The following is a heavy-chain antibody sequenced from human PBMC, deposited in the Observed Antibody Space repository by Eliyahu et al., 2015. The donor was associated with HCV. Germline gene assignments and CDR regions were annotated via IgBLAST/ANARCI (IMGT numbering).Heavy chain of an antibody. CDR1: GGSFSRYY. CDR3: ARQVIYYGMDV. CDR2: INHGEDT. Sequence: QVQLQQWGAGLLKPSETLSLTCVAHGGSFSRYYWSWIRQPPGKGLEWIGEINHGEDTNYNPSLKSRVTMSVDTSKNQFSLRLSSVTAADTAVYYCARQVIYYGMDVWGQGTTVSVSS. V-gene: IGHV4-34*01. D-gene: IGHD2-21*01. J-gene: IGHJ6*02.